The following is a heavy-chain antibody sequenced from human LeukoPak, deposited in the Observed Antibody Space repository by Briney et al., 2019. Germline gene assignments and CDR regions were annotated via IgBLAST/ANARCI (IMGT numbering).Heavy chain of an antibody. J-gene: IGHJ4*02. CDR1: GYTFTGYY. Sequence: ASVKVSCKASGYTFTGYYIHWVRRAPGQGLEWMGWINPNNGGTNYAQKFQGRVTMTRDTSISTAYMELNRLTSDDTAVYYCARDEYTGYETFDYWGQGTPVTVSS. CDR2: INPNNGGT. CDR3: ARDEYTGYETFDY. V-gene: IGHV1-2*02. D-gene: IGHD5-12*01.